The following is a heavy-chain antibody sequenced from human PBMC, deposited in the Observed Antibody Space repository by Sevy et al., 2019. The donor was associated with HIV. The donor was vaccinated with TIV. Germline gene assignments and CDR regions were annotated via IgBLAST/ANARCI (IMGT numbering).Heavy chain of an antibody. J-gene: IGHJ4*02. Sequence: GGSLRLSCAASGFSISGYGMHWVRQAPGKGLEWVAVIWYDGTNKEYADSVKGRFRISRDNSKNTLYLQMNSLRAEDTAVYYCAREDIRVAGIGYYFHSWGQGPLVTVSS. D-gene: IGHD6-19*01. CDR3: AREDIRVAGIGYYFHS. V-gene: IGHV3-33*01. CDR1: GFSISGYG. CDR2: IWYDGTNK.